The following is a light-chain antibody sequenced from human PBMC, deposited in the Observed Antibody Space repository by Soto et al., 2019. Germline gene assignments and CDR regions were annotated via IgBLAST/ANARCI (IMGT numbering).Light chain of an antibody. CDR2: GVS. CDR1: SSDVGGYNS. CDR3: DSDTSRSSLV. J-gene: IGLJ3*02. V-gene: IGLV2-14*01. Sequence: QSALTQPASVSGSPGQSITISCTGTSSDVGGYNSVSWYQQHPGKAPTLMIFGVSSRPSEVSNRFSGSKSANTASLTISGLQFEDEAYYNCDSDTSRSSLVFGGGTKLTVL.